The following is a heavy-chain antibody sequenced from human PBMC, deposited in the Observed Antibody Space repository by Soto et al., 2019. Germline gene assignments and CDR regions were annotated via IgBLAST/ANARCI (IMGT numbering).Heavy chain of an antibody. CDR2: INPSGGST. Sequence: ASVKVSCKAPGYTLTSYYMHWVRQAPGQGLEWMGIINPSGGSTNYAQKFQGRVTMTRDTSTSTVYMELSSLRSEDTAVYYCARETYGDYVGYFDPWGQGILVTVSS. CDR3: ARETYGDYVGYFDP. D-gene: IGHD4-17*01. V-gene: IGHV1-46*01. J-gene: IGHJ5*02. CDR1: GYTLTSYY.